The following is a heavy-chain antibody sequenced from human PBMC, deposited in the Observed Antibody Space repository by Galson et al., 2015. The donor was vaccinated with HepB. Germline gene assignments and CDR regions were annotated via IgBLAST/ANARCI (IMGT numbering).Heavy chain of an antibody. D-gene: IGHD3-3*01. CDR2: IYYSGST. V-gene: IGHV4-39*01. CDR1: GGSISSSSYY. Sequence: TLSLTCTVSGGSISSSSYYWSWIRQPPGKGLEWIGSIYYSGSTYYNPSLKSRVTISVDTSKNQFSLKLSSVTAADTAVYYCARYPDNNYDFWSGYYWRAFDIWGQGTMVTVSS. J-gene: IGHJ3*02. CDR3: ARYPDNNYDFWSGYYWRAFDI.